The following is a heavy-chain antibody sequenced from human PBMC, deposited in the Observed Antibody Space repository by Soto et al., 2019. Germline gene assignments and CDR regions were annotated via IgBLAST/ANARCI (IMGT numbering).Heavy chain of an antibody. CDR3: ASGGIAARPLDY. CDR1: GGSISSGDYY. J-gene: IGHJ4*02. Sequence: SETLSLTCTVSGGSISSGDYYWSWIRQPPGKGLEWIGYIYYSGSTYYNPSLKSRVTISVDTSKNQFSLKLSSVTAADTAVYYCASGGIAARPLDYWGQGTLVTVYS. D-gene: IGHD6-6*01. V-gene: IGHV4-30-4*01. CDR2: IYYSGST.